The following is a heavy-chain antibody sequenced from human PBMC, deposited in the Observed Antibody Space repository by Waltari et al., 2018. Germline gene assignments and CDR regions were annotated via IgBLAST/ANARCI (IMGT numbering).Heavy chain of an antibody. D-gene: IGHD6-19*01. CDR2: IYYSGST. V-gene: IGHV4-39*01. Sequence: QLQLQESGPGLVKPSETLSFTCTVSGGSISSSSYYWGWIRQPPGKGLEWIGRIYYSGSTYYNPSLKSRVTISVDTSKTQFSLKLSSVTAADTAVYYCATKRESSASGFDYWGQGTLVTVSS. CDR3: ATKRESSASGFDY. J-gene: IGHJ4*02. CDR1: GGSISSSSYY.